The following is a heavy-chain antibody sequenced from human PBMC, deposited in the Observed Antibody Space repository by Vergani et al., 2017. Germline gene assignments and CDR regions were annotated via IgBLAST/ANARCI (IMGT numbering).Heavy chain of an antibody. V-gene: IGHV6-1*01. J-gene: IGHJ6*02. CDR1: GDSVSSNSAA. CDR2: TYYRSKWYN. CDR3: ARGRRIAAAGGTYYYDMDV. Sequence: QVQLQQSGPGLVKPSQTLSLTCAISGDSVSSNSAAWNWISQSPSRGFEWLGRTYYRSKWYNDYAVSVKSRITINPDTTKNQFSLQLNSVTPADTAVYYCARGRRIAAAGGTYYYDMDVWGQGTTVTVSS. D-gene: IGHD6-13*01.